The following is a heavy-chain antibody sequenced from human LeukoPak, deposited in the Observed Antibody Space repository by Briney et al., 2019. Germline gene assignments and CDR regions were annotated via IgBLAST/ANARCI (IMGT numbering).Heavy chain of an antibody. CDR3: ARDGDYYDSSGYQDY. Sequence: ASVKVSCKASGYTFTSYYMHWVRQAPGQGLEWMGIINPSVGSTSYAQKFEGRVTMTRDMSTSTVYMELSSLRSEDTAVYYCARDGDYYDSSGYQDYWGQGTLVTVSS. J-gene: IGHJ4*02. V-gene: IGHV1-46*01. CDR1: GYTFTSYY. CDR2: INPSVGST. D-gene: IGHD3-22*01.